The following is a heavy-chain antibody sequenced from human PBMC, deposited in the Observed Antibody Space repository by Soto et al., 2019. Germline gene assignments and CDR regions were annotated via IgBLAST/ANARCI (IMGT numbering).Heavy chain of an antibody. Sequence: GGSLRLSCAASGFTFSSYAMSWVRQAPGKGLEWVSAISGSGGSTYYADSVKGRFTISRDNSKNTLYLQMNSLRAEDTAVYYCAKFFREYSSSSSAFDIWGQGTMVTVS. CDR1: GFTFSSYA. CDR2: ISGSGGST. CDR3: AKFFREYSSSSSAFDI. J-gene: IGHJ3*02. D-gene: IGHD6-6*01. V-gene: IGHV3-23*01.